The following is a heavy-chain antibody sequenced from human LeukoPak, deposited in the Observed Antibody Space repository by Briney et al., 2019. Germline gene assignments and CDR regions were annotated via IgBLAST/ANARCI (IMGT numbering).Heavy chain of an antibody. Sequence: SGPALVKPTQTLTLTCTFSGFSLSTSGMCVSWVRQPPGKALEWLALIDWDDDKYYSTSLKTRLTISKDTSKNQVVLTMTNMDPVDTATYYCARIKLGEYGDFSYYFDYWGQGTLVTVSS. J-gene: IGHJ4*02. CDR2: IDWDDDK. CDR3: ARIKLGEYGDFSYYFDY. CDR1: GFSLSTSGMC. V-gene: IGHV2-70*20. D-gene: IGHD4-17*01.